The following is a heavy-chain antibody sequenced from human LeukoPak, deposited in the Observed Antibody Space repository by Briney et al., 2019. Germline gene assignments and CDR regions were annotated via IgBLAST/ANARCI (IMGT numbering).Heavy chain of an antibody. J-gene: IGHJ4*02. CDR3: AREDSGDYKFDY. CDR2: INSDGSST. V-gene: IGHV3-74*01. CDR1: GFTFSSYW. Sequence: GGSLRLSCAASGFTFSSYWMHWVRQAPGKGLVWVSRINSDGSSTSYADSVKGRFTISRDNAKNTLYLQMNSLRAEDTAVYYCAREDSGDYKFDYWGQGTLVTVSS. D-gene: IGHD4-17*01.